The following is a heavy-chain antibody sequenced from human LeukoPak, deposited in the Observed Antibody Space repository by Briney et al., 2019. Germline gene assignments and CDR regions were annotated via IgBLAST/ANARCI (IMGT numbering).Heavy chain of an antibody. D-gene: IGHD2-2*02. CDR1: GGSISSYY. CDR3: ARGHRFSSLYISNWFDP. V-gene: IGHV4-4*07. CDR2: IYTSGST. Sequence: SETLSLTCTVSGGSISSYYWSWIRQPAGKGLEWIGRIYTSGSTNYNPSLKSRVTMSVDTSKNQFSLKLSSVTAADTAVYYCARGHRFSSLYISNWFDPWGQGTLVTVSS. J-gene: IGHJ5*02.